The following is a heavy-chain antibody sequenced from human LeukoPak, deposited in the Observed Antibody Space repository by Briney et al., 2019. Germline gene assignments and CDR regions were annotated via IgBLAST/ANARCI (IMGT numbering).Heavy chain of an antibody. Sequence: ASVKVSCKASGYSFTSHYMHWVRQAPGQGLEWMGIINPSGGSTSYAQKFQGRVTMTRDTSTSTVYMELSSLRSEDTAVYYCARSIVGASIFDYWGQGTLVTVSS. CDR2: INPSGGST. CDR1: GYSFTSHY. J-gene: IGHJ4*02. D-gene: IGHD1-26*01. V-gene: IGHV1-46*01. CDR3: ARSIVGASIFDY.